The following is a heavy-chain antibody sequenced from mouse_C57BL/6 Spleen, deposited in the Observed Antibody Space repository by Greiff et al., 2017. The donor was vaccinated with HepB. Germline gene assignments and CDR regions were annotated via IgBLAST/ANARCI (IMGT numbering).Heavy chain of an antibody. CDR2: ISDGGSYT. CDR1: GFTFSSYA. CDR3: ARDDDYDAHYFDY. D-gene: IGHD2-4*01. J-gene: IGHJ2*01. V-gene: IGHV5-4*01. Sequence: EVMLVESGGGLVKPGGSLKLSCAASGFTFSSYAMSWVRQTPEKRLEWVATISDGGSYTYYPDNVKGRFTISRDNAKNNLYLQMSHLKSEDTAMYYCARDDDYDAHYFDYWGQGTTLTVSS.